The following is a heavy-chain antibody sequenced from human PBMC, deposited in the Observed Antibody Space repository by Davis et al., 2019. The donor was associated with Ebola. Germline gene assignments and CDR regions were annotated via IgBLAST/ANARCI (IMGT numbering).Heavy chain of an antibody. Sequence: LRLSCTVSGGSISSGGYYWSWIRQHPGKGLEWIGYIYYSGSTYYNPSLKSRVTISVDTSKNQFSLKLSSVTAADTAVYYCARALRGYSYAHWGQGTLVTVSS. CDR1: GGSISSGGYY. D-gene: IGHD5-18*01. V-gene: IGHV4-31*03. CDR2: IYYSGST. CDR3: ARALRGYSYAH. J-gene: IGHJ4*02.